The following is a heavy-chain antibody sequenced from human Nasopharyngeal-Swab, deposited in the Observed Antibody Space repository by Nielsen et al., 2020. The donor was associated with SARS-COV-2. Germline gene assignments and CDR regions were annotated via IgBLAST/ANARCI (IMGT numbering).Heavy chain of an antibody. J-gene: IGHJ4*02. CDR2: INHSGST. Sequence: SETLSLTCAVYGGSFSGYYWSWIRQPPGKGLEWIGEINHSGSTNYNPSLKSRVTISVDTSKNQFSLKLSSVIAADTALYYCARGGYFDYWGQGTLVTVSS. V-gene: IGHV4-34*01. CDR3: ARGGYFDY. CDR1: GGSFSGYY.